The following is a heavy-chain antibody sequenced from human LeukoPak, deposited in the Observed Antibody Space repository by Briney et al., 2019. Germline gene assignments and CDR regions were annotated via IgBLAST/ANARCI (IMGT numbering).Heavy chain of an antibody. D-gene: IGHD3-10*01. CDR2: IYYSGST. CDR1: GGSISRSRDY. CDR3: ARTAVRGSYYFDY. J-gene: IGHJ4*02. V-gene: IGHV4-39*07. Sequence: PSETLSLTCTVSGGSISRSRDYWGWIRQPPGKGLEWIGSIYYSGSTYYNPSLKSRVTISGDTSKNRFSLKLSSVTAADTAVYYCARTAVRGSYYFDYWGQGTLVTVSS.